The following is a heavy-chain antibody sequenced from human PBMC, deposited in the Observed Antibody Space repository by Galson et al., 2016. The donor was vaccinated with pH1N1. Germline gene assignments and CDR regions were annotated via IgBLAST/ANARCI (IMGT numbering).Heavy chain of an antibody. Sequence: TLSLTCTVSAGSISSGDSYWSWLRQPPGKGLEWIGYIYYSRTIYYNTSLKSRVTIAVDTSKNQFSLTLSSVTAADTAVYYWARAINTSEVRDYWFDPWGHGTLVTVSS. CDR2: IYYSRTI. D-gene: IGHD3-10*01. J-gene: IGHJ5*02. V-gene: IGHV4-30-4*01. CDR3: ARAINTSEVRDYWFDP. CDR1: AGSISSGDSY.